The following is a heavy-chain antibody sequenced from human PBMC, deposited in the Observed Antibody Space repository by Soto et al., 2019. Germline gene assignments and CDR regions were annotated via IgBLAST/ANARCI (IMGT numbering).Heavy chain of an antibody. CDR2: IYWDHDK. D-gene: IGHD3-3*01. CDR1: GFSLTTSGVG. Sequence: QITLNESGPTQVKPRQTLTLTCTFSGFSLTTSGVGVGWIRQSPGKAPEWLALIYWDHDKRYSPSLKSRLTITKETSKNQVVLTMADLDPADTATYYCAHRVLRTVFGLVTTTAIYFDFWGQGTPVAVSS. J-gene: IGHJ4*02. V-gene: IGHV2-5*02. CDR3: AHRVLRTVFGLVTTTAIYFDF.